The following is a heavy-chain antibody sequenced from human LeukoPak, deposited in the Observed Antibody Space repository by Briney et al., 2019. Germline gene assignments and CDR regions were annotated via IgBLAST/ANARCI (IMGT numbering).Heavy chain of an antibody. CDR1: GFTFSSYA. Sequence: GGSLRLSCAASGFTFSSYAMSWVRQAPGKGLEWVSAISGSGGSTYYAASVKGRFTISRDNSKHTLYLQMNSMRAEDTAVYYCAKQGSVMITFGGVIATYYFDYWGQGTLVTVSS. CDR3: AKQGSVMITFGGVIATYYFDY. J-gene: IGHJ4*02. CDR2: ISGSGGST. V-gene: IGHV3-23*01. D-gene: IGHD3-16*02.